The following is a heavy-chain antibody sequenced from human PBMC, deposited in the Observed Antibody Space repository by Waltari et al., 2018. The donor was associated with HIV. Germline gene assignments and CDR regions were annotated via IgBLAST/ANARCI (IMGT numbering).Heavy chain of an antibody. CDR3: ARRRYYDSSGYPNWFDP. CDR2: IYYTGST. CDR1: GGSISSSSYY. J-gene: IGHJ5*02. V-gene: IGHV4-39*01. Sequence: QLQLPESGPGLVKPSETLSLTCTVSGGSISSSSYYWGWIRQPPGKGLEWIGSIYYTGSTYYNPSLKSRVTISVDTSKNQFSLKLSSVTAADTAVYYCARRRYYDSSGYPNWFDPWGQGTLVTVSS. D-gene: IGHD3-22*01.